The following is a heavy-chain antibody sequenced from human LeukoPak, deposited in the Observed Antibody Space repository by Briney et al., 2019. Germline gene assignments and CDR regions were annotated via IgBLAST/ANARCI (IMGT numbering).Heavy chain of an antibody. Sequence: GRSLRLSCAASGFTFSSYGMHWVRQAPGKGLEWVAVIWYDGSNKYYADSVKGRFTISRDNSKNTLYLQMNSLRAEDTAVYYCARLMTYGSGSSQFFGYYYGMDVWGQGTTVTVSS. CDR3: ARLMTYGSGSSQFFGYYYGMDV. CDR1: GFTFSSYG. J-gene: IGHJ6*02. CDR2: IWYDGSNK. V-gene: IGHV3-33*01. D-gene: IGHD3-10*01.